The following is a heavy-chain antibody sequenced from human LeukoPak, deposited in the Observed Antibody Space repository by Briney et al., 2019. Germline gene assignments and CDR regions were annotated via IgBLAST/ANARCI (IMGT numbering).Heavy chain of an antibody. J-gene: IGHJ4*02. CDR2: INSSSSTI. CDR3: ARGQLWQFDY. Sequence: PGGSLRLSCAATGFTFSSYSMNWVRQAPGKGLEWVSYINSSSSTIYYADSVKGRFTISRDNAKNSLYLLMNSLRAENTAEYCCARGQLWQFDYWGQGTLVTVSS. D-gene: IGHD5-18*01. CDR1: GFTFSSYS. V-gene: IGHV3-48*04.